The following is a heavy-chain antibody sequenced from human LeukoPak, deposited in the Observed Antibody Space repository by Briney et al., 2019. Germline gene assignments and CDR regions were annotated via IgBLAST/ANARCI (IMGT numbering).Heavy chain of an antibody. D-gene: IGHD3-10*01. Sequence: GESLKISCKGSGYSFTSYWVGWVRQMPGKGLEWMGVINPGDADSKYSPSFQGQFTISADKSISTAYLQWSSLKASDTAMYYCVRLNSGGFDYWGQGTLVTVSS. CDR2: INPGDADS. CDR3: VRLNSGGFDY. J-gene: IGHJ4*02. V-gene: IGHV5-51*01. CDR1: GYSFTSYW.